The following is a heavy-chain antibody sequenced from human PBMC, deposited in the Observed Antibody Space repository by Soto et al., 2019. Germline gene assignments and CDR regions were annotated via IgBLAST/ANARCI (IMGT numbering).Heavy chain of an antibody. J-gene: IGHJ6*02. CDR3: ARVNYGDYYYGMDV. CDR1: GGSINYSY. CDR2: ISYTGSA. V-gene: IGHV4-59*01. Sequence: PSETLSLTCTVSGGSINYSYWTWIRQPPGKGLEWIGYISYTGSANYNASLKSRLTTSVDTSKNQFSLKLSSVTAADTALYYCARVNYGDYYYGMDVWGQGTTVTVSS. D-gene: IGHD4-17*01.